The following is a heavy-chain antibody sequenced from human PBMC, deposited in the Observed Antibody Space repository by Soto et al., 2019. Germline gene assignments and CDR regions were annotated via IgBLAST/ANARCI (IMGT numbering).Heavy chain of an antibody. V-gene: IGHV3-33*01. CDR3: ERYHVQYGMDV. D-gene: IGHD3-10*02. CDR1: GFTFSSYG. J-gene: IGHJ6*02. Sequence: QVQLVESGGGVVQPGRSLRLSCAASGFTFSSYGMHWVRQAPGKGLEWVAVIWYDGSNKYYEDSVKGRFTISRDNSKNSLYVHMNSMRADGTAVCYCERYHVQYGMDVWGQGTTVTVSS. CDR2: IWYDGSNK.